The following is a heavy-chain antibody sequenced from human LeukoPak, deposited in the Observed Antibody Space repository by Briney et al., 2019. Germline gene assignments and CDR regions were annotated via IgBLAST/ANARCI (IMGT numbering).Heavy chain of an antibody. Sequence: GASVKVSCKASGGTFSSYAISWVRQAPGQGLEWMGRIIPILGIANYAQKFQGRVTITADKSTSTAYMELSSLRSEDTAVYYCARAAIGYDSSGGETDYWGQGTLVTVSS. CDR3: ARAAIGYDSSGGETDY. CDR2: IIPILGIA. D-gene: IGHD3-22*01. J-gene: IGHJ4*02. CDR1: GGTFSSYA. V-gene: IGHV1-69*04.